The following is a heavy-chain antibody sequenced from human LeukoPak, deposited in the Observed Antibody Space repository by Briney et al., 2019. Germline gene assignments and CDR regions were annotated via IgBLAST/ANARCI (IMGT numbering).Heavy chain of an antibody. V-gene: IGHV1-18*01. CDR1: GYTFTNYG. CDR2: ISPYNGNT. CDR3: ATEGGWQPTDYGDHVY. D-gene: IGHD4-17*01. Sequence: ASVKVSCTASGYTFTNYGITWVRQAPGQGLEWMGWISPYNGNTNDAQKFQGRVTMTTDTSTRKAYMELRNLRSDDTALYDCATEGGWQPTDYGDHVYWGQGTLVTVSS. J-gene: IGHJ4*02.